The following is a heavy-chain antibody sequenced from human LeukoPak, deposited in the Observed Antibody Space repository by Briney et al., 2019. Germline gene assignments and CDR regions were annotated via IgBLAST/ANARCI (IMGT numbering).Heavy chain of an antibody. J-gene: IGHJ5*02. V-gene: IGHV3-13*01. CDR2: IGTAGDT. CDR1: GFTFSSYD. CDR3: ARGGRYCSSTSCYYWFDP. Sequence: PGGSLRLSCAASGFTFSSYDMHWVRHATGKGLEWVSAIGTAGDTYYPGSVKGRFTISRENAKNSLYLQMNSLRAEDTAVYYCARGGRYCSSTSCYYWFDPWGQGTLVTVSS. D-gene: IGHD2-2*01.